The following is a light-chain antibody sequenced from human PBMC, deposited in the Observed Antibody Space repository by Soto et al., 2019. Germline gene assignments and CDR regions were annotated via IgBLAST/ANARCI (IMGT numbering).Light chain of an antibody. CDR3: QVWDSSSGHRV. Sequence: SYVLTQPPSVSVAPGKTARITCGGDNIGSKSVHWYQQKPGQAPVLVIYYDSDRPSGIPERFSGSNSGSPATLTISRVAAGDEADYYCQVWDSSSGHRVFGGGTKLTVL. V-gene: IGLV3-21*04. J-gene: IGLJ3*02. CDR1: NIGSKS. CDR2: YDS.